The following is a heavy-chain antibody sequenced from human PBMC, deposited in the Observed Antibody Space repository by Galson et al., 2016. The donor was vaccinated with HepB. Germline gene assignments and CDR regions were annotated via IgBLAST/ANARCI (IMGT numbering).Heavy chain of an antibody. CDR1: GFPFNNYA. Sequence: SLRLSCAASGFPFNNYAMSWVRQAPGKGLEWVSCITGSGGRTHYGDSVKGRFTVSRDNSKNTLYLQMNSLRAEDTGVYYCAKDLRKTIFGVDYYGMDVWGQGTTVTVSS. CDR3: AKDLRKTIFGVDYYGMDV. CDR2: ITGSGGRT. D-gene: IGHD3-3*01. J-gene: IGHJ6*02. V-gene: IGHV3-23*01.